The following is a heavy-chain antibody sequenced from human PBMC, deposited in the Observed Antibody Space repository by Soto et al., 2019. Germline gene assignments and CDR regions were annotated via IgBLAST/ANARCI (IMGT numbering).Heavy chain of an antibody. CDR1: GYTFTSYG. CDR3: APLSPAFDY. Sequence: QVQLVQSGPEVKKPGASVKVSCKTSGYTFTSYGISWVRQAPGQGLEWMGWISTDKGKTNYAQKFQGRVTMTTDTPPGTANMDLGSLRSDDPAVYYCAPLSPAFDYGGQGPRVTVSS. CDR2: ISTDKGKT. J-gene: IGHJ4*02. V-gene: IGHV1-18*01.